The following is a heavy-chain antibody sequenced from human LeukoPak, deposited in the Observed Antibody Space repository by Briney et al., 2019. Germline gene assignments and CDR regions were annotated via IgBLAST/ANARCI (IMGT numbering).Heavy chain of an antibody. J-gene: IGHJ4*02. V-gene: IGHV3-23*01. Sequence: PGGSLRLSCAASGFTFSSYAMSWVRQAPGKGLEWASAISGSGGSTYYADSVKGRFTIFRDNSKNTLYLQMNSLRAEDTAVYYCAKDLEHYQYYFDYWGQGTLVTVSS. CDR2: ISGSGGST. CDR1: GFTFSSYA. CDR3: AKDLEHYQYYFDY. D-gene: IGHD2-2*01.